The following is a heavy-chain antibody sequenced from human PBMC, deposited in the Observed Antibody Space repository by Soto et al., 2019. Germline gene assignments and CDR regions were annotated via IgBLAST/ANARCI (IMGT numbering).Heavy chain of an antibody. CDR3: ARLVGPSWGNFDY. D-gene: IGHD2-2*01. V-gene: IGHV4-59*08. CDR1: GGSISSYY. J-gene: IGHJ4*02. Sequence: QVQLQESGPGLVKPSETLSLTCTVSGGSISSYYWSWIRQPPGKGLEWIGYIYYSGSTNYNPSLKSRVTISVDTSKNQFSLKLSSVTAADTAVYYCARLVGPSWGNFDYWGQGTLVTVSS. CDR2: IYYSGST.